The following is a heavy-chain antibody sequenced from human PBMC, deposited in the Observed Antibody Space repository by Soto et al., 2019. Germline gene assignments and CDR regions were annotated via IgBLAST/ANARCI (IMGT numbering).Heavy chain of an antibody. D-gene: IGHD2-2*01. J-gene: IGHJ5*02. V-gene: IGHV4-34*01. CDR2: INHSGST. CDR3: ARVKDIVVVPAAQLPYNWFDP. CDR1: GGSFSGYY. Sequence: SETLSLTCAVYGGSFSGYYWSWIRQPPGKGLEWIGEINHSGSTNYNPSLKSRVTISVDTSKNQFSLKLSSVTAADTAVYYCARVKDIVVVPAAQLPYNWFDPWGQGTLVTVSS.